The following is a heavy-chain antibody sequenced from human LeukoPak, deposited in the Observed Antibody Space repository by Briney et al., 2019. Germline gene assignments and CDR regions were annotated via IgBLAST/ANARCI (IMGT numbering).Heavy chain of an antibody. CDR2: IYYSGST. V-gene: IGHV4-59*01. J-gene: IGHJ4*02. CDR1: GGSIINYY. CDR3: ARASDRLQPPDY. D-gene: IGHD4-11*01. Sequence: PSETLSLTCTVSGGSIINYYWTWIRQPPGKGLEWIRYIYYSGSTNYNPSLKSRVTMSVDTSKNQFSLKLSSVTAADTAMYYCARASDRLQPPDYWGQGTLVTVSS.